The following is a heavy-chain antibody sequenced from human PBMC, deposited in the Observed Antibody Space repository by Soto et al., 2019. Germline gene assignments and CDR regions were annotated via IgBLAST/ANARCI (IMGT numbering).Heavy chain of an antibody. V-gene: IGHV4-34*01. Sequence: SETLSLTCAVYGGSFSGYYWSWIRQPPGKGLEWIGEINHSGSTNYNPSLKSRVTISVDTSKNQFSLKLSSVTAADTAVYYCAILRGVYYYYGMDVWGQGTTVTVSS. D-gene: IGHD3-10*01. J-gene: IGHJ6*02. CDR2: INHSGST. CDR1: GGSFSGYY. CDR3: AILRGVYYYYGMDV.